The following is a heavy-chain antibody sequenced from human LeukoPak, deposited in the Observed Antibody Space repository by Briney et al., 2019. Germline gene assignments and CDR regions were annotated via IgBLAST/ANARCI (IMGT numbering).Heavy chain of an antibody. CDR2: IYYSGST. CDR3: ARDRWLGY. Sequence: SETLSLTCTVSAGSISSYYWSWVRQPPGKGLEWIGYIYYSGSTNYNPSLKSRVTISVDTSKNQFSLKVSSVTAADTAVYYCARDRWLGYWGQGTLVTVSS. J-gene: IGHJ4*02. D-gene: IGHD5-18*01. V-gene: IGHV4-59*01. CDR1: AGSISSYY.